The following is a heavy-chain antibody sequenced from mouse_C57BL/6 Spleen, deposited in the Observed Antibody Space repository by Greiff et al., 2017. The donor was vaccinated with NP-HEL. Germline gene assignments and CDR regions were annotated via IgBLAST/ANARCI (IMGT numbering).Heavy chain of an antibody. CDR1: GYTFTSYW. Sequence: QVQLQQPGAELVKPGASVKLSCKASGYTFTSYWMHWVKQRPGQGLEWIGMIYPNSGSTNYNEKIKSKATLTVDNSSSTAYMQLSSLTSEDSAVYYCARGSLYAMDYWGQGTSVTVSS. CDR3: ARGSLYAMDY. CDR2: IYPNSGST. V-gene: IGHV1-64*01. J-gene: IGHJ4*01.